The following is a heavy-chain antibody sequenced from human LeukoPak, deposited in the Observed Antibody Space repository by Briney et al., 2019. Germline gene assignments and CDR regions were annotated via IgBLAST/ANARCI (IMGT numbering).Heavy chain of an antibody. V-gene: IGHV1-69*04. D-gene: IGHD1-7*01. CDR3: AREEWTGTTFGAFDI. CDR2: IIPILGIA. J-gene: IGHJ3*02. CDR1: GGTFISYA. Sequence: ASVKVSCKASGGTFISYAISWVRQAPGQGLEWMGRIIPILGIANYAQKFQGRVTITADKSTSTAYMELSSLRSEDTAVYYCAREEWTGTTFGAFDIWGQGTMVTVSS.